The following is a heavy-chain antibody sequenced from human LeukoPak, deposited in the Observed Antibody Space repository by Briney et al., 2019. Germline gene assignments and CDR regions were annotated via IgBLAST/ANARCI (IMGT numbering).Heavy chain of an antibody. J-gene: IGHJ5*02. D-gene: IGHD3-10*01. CDR2: INHSGST. CDR1: GGSFSGYY. CDR3: ARRSPRVLLWFGESYNWFDP. V-gene: IGHV4-34*01. Sequence: SETLSLTCAVYGGSFSGYYWSWIRQPPGKGLEWIGEINHSGSTNYSPSLKSRVTISVDTSKNQFSLKLSSVTAADTAVYYCARRSPRVLLWFGESYNWFDPWGQGTPVTVSS.